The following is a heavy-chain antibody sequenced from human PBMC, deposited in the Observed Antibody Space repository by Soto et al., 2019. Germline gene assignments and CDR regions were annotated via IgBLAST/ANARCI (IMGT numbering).Heavy chain of an antibody. CDR2: INPNSGGT. Sequence: QVQLVQSGAEVKKPGASVKVSCKASGCTFTGYYMHWVRQAPGQGLEWMGWINPNSGGTNYAQKFQGWVTMTRDTSISPAYMELSRLRSDDTAVYYCARSVVVELALIGGWGFDPWGQGTLVTVSS. CDR3: ARSVVVELALIGGWGFDP. CDR1: GCTFTGYY. J-gene: IGHJ5*02. D-gene: IGHD2-15*01. V-gene: IGHV1-2*04.